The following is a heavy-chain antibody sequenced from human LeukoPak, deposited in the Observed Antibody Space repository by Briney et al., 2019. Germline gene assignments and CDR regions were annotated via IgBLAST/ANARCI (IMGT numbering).Heavy chain of an antibody. D-gene: IGHD3-10*02. CDR2: ISSSGTAM. CDR1: GFTFSSYE. CDR3: AELGITMIGGV. V-gene: IGHV3-48*03. Sequence: GGSLRLSCAASGFTFSSYEMNWVRQAPGKGLEWVSYISSSGTAMYYADSVKGRFTISRDDAKNSLSLQMNSLRAEDTAVYYCAELGITMIGGVWGKGTTVTISS. J-gene: IGHJ6*04.